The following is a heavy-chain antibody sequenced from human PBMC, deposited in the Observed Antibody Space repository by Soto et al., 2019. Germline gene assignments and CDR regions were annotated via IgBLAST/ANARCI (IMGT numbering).Heavy chain of an antibody. CDR1: GGSISSGDYY. Sequence: SETLSLTCIVSGGSISSGDYYWSWIRQLPGKGLEWIGYIYYSGSTYYNPSLKSRVTISVDTSKNQFSLKLSSVTAADTAVYYCARAGGLYGDYGYWGQGTLVTVS. D-gene: IGHD4-17*01. CDR3: ARAGGLYGDYGY. CDR2: IYYSGST. J-gene: IGHJ4*02. V-gene: IGHV4-30-4*01.